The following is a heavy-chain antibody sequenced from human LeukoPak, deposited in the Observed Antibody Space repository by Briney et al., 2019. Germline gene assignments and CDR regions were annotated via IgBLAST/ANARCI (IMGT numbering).Heavy chain of an antibody. Sequence: GGSLRLSCAASGFTVSSNYVSWVRQAPGKGLEWVSVIYSGGTTYYADSVKGRFTISRDNSKNTLHLQMNSLRAEDTAVYYCARDQYSYAHAAHWGQGTLVTVSS. J-gene: IGHJ4*02. CDR3: ARDQYSYAHAAH. CDR1: GFTVSSNY. CDR2: IYSGGTT. D-gene: IGHD5-18*01. V-gene: IGHV3-66*01.